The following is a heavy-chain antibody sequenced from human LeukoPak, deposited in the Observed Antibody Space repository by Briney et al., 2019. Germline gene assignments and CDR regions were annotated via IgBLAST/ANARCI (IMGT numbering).Heavy chain of an antibody. CDR1: RGSYSGYY. CDR2: INHSGST. V-gene: IGHV4-34*01. D-gene: IGHD4-17*01. J-gene: IGHJ4*02. CDR3: ARRGNYGDLRYFDY. Sequence: SETLSLTCAFYRGSYSGYYWSGLRQPPGKGLEWIGEINHSGSTNYNPSLKSRVTISVDTSKNQFSLKLNSVTAADTAVYYCARRGNYGDLRYFDYWGQGTLVTVSS.